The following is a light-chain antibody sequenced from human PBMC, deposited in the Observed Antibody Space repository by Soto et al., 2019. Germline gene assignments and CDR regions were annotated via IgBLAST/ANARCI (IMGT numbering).Light chain of an antibody. CDR2: AAS. V-gene: IGKV3-15*01. CDR1: QSVRSN. J-gene: IGKJ1*01. Sequence: EVVMTQSPATLSVSPGERATLSCRASQSVRSNLAWYQQKPGQAPRLLIYAASTRATGIPARFSGSGSGTEFTLTISSLQSEDFVVYYCQQYSDWPRTFGQGTKVEIK. CDR3: QQYSDWPRT.